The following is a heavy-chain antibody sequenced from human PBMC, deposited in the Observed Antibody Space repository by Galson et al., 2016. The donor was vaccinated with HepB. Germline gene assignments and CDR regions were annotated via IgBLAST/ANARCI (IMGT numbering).Heavy chain of an antibody. CDR3: ARMKNYYYGMDV. J-gene: IGHJ6*02. Sequence: PALVIPTQTLTLTCTFSGFSLRTSGMCVSWIRQPPGKALEWRALIGLDEGKFYSPPLRTRLNISKDTSKNQVVLTMTNMDPVDTATYYSARMKNYYYGMDVWGQGTTVTVSS. V-gene: IGHV2-70*01. CDR2: IGLDEGK. CDR1: GFSLRTSGMC.